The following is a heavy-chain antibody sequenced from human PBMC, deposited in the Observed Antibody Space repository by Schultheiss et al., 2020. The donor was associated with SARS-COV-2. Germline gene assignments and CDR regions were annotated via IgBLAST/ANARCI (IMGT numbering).Heavy chain of an antibody. J-gene: IGHJ6*02. CDR1: GFTFSSYA. V-gene: IGHV3-30*19. CDR2: ISYDGSNK. Sequence: GGSLRLSCAASGFTFSSYAMSWVRQAPGKGLEWVAVISYDGSNKYYADSVKGRFTISRDNSKNTLYLQMNSLRAEDTAVYYCAREPVATVVTRYYYYGMDVWGQGTTVTVSS. CDR3: AREPVATVVTRYYYYGMDV. D-gene: IGHD4-23*01.